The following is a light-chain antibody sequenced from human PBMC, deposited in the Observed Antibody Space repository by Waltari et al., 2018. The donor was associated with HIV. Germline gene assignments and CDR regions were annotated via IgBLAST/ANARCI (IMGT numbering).Light chain of an antibody. CDR2: WAS. Sequence: DLVMTQSPDSLTVSLGERATINCKSSPSLLFSSNKKNYLAWYQQKPGQSPKLRIYWASTRHSGVPDRFSGSGSGTDFTLTITGLQPEDVAVYFCQQYYSTPPTFGQGTKVEIK. CDR1: PSLLFSSNKKNY. V-gene: IGKV4-1*01. J-gene: IGKJ1*01. CDR3: QQYYSTPPT.